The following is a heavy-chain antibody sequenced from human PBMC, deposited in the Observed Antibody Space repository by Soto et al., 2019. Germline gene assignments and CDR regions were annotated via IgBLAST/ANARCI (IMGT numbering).Heavy chain of an antibody. D-gene: IGHD6-6*01. CDR3: AKDRYSSSSPHYYYYYMDV. J-gene: IGHJ6*03. CDR2: ISGSGGST. CDR1: GFTFSSYA. V-gene: IGHV3-23*01. Sequence: GGSLRLSCAASGFTFSSYAMSWVRQAPGKGLEWVSAISGSGGSTYYADSVKGRFTISRDNSKNTLYLQMNSLRAEDTAVYYCAKDRYSSSSPHYYYYYMDVWGNGTTVTVSS.